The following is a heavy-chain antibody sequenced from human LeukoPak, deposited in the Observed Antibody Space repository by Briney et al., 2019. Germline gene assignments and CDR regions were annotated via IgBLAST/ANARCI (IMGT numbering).Heavy chain of an antibody. Sequence: GASVTVSCTAPGYTFTSYGISWVRQAPGQGLEWMGWISAYNGNTNYAQKLQGRVTMTTDTSTSTAYMELRSLRSDDTAVYYCARVPDYVEYFQHWGQGTLVTVSS. V-gene: IGHV1-18*01. CDR3: ARVPDYVEYFQH. D-gene: IGHD3-10*02. CDR2: ISAYNGNT. CDR1: GYTFTSYG. J-gene: IGHJ1*01.